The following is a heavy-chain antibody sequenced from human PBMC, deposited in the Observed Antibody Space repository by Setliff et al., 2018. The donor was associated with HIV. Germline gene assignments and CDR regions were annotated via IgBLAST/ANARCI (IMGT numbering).Heavy chain of an antibody. CDR2: ISQSGST. Sequence: PSETLSLTCAVSGGSVSSSNWWSWVRQPPGKGLEWIGGISQSGSTNYNPSLKSRVTISVDKSKNQFSLKLSSVTAADTALYYCARTITTFGVIGRGGRMDVWGKGTTVTVSS. J-gene: IGHJ6*04. CDR1: GGSVSSSNW. D-gene: IGHD3-3*01. CDR3: ARTITTFGVIGRGGRMDV. V-gene: IGHV4-4*02.